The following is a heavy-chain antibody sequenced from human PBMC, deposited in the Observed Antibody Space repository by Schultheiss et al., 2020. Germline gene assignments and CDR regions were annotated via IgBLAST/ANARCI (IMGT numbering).Heavy chain of an antibody. J-gene: IGHJ6*02. CDR1: GFTFSSYS. Sequence: GSLRLSCAASGFTFSSYSMNWVRQAPGKGLEWIGSIYYSGSTYYNPSLKSRVTISVDTSKNQFSLKLSSVTAADTAVYYCAREGGDDIWGQGTTVTVSS. CDR3: AREGGDDI. D-gene: IGHD3-22*01. V-gene: IGHV4-39*07. CDR2: IYYSGST.